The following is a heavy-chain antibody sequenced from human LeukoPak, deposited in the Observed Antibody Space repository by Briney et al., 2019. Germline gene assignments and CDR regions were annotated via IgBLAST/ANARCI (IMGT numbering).Heavy chain of an antibody. V-gene: IGHV3-30-3*01. D-gene: IGHD3-22*01. CDR3: ARDALDYDSSGYYPSYYFDY. CDR2: ISYDGSNK. CDR1: GFTFSSYA. Sequence: GSLRLSCAASGFTFSSYAMPWVRQAPGKGLEWVAVISYDGSNKYYADSVKGRFTISRDNSKNTLYLQMNSLRAEDTAVYYCARDALDYDSSGYYPSYYFDYWGQGTLVTVSS. J-gene: IGHJ4*02.